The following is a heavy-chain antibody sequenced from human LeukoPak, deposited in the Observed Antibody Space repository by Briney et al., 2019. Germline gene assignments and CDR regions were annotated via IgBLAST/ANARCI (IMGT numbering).Heavy chain of an antibody. J-gene: IGHJ4*02. CDR2: ISAYNGNT. CDR1: GYTFTGYG. V-gene: IGHV1-18*01. D-gene: IGHD3-3*01. CDR3: ARDQKTYYDFWSGYSSPEVDY. Sequence: ASVKVSCKASGYTFTGYGISWVRQAPGQGLEWMGWISAYNGNTNYAQKLQGRVTMTTDTSTSTAYMELRSLRSDDTAVYYCARDQKTYYDFWSGYSSPEVDYWGQGTLVTVSS.